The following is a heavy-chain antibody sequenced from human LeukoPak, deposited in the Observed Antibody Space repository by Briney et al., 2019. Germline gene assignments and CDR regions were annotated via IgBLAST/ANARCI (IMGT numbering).Heavy chain of an antibody. D-gene: IGHD3-3*01. CDR2: IYYSGST. V-gene: IGHV4-59*01. Sequence: PSETLSRTCTVSGGSISSYYWSWIRQPPGKGLEWIGYIYYSGSTNYNPSLKSRVTISVDTSKNQFSLKLSSVTAAVTAVYYCARAVAYFWSGLYYYYGMDVWGQGTTVTVSS. CDR1: GGSISSYY. J-gene: IGHJ6*02. CDR3: ARAVAYFWSGLYYYYGMDV.